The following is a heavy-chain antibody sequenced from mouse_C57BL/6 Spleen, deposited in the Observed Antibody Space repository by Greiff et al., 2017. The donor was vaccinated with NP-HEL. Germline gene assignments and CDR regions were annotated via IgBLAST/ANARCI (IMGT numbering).Heavy chain of an antibody. D-gene: IGHD1-1*01. CDR3: ATEFITTVVAPGFAY. V-gene: IGHV1-82*01. Sequence: VQLQQSGPELVKPGASVKISCKASGYAFSSSWMNWVKQRPGKGLEWIGRIYPGDGDTNYNGKFKGKATLTADKSSSTAYMQLSRLTSEDSAVYFCATEFITTVVAPGFAYWGQGTLVTVAA. CDR2: IYPGDGDT. CDR1: GYAFSSSW. J-gene: IGHJ3*01.